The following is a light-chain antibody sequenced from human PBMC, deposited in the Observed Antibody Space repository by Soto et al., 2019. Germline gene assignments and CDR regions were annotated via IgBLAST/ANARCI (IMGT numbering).Light chain of an antibody. CDR1: SSNIGSNT. J-gene: IGLJ2*01. CDR2: SNN. Sequence: QAVVTQPPSASGTPGQRVTISCSSSSSNIGSNTVSWYQQLPGTAPKLLIYSNNQRPSGVPDRFSGSKSGTSASLAISGLQSEDEADYYCAAWDDSLNGRVFGGGTKLTVL. V-gene: IGLV1-44*01. CDR3: AAWDDSLNGRV.